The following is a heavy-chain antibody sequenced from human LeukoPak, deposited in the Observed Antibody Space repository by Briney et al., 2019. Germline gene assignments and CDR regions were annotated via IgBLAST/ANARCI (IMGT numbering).Heavy chain of an antibody. J-gene: IGHJ4*02. CDR3: ARHVATYYYDSRRNYFDY. CDR1: GGSFSGYY. D-gene: IGHD3-22*01. CDR2: INHSGST. Sequence: ETLSLTCAVYGGSFSGYYWSWIRQPPGKGLEWIGEINHSGSTNYNPSLKSRVTISVDTSKNQFSLKLSSVTAADTAVYYCARHVATYYYDSRRNYFDYWGQGTLVTVSS. V-gene: IGHV4-34*01.